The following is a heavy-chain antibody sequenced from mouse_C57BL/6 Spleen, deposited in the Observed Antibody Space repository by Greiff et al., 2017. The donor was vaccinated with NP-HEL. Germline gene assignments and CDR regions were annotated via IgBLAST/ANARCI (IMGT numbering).Heavy chain of an antibody. J-gene: IGHJ4*01. CDR1: GYAFTNYL. Sequence: QVQLQQSGAELVRPGTSVKVSCKASGYAFTNYLIEWVKQRPGQGLEWIGVINPGSGGTNYNEKFKGKATLTADKSSSTAYMQHSSLTSEDSAVYVCARRDGYGGDAMDYWGQGTSVTVSS. CDR2: INPGSGGT. CDR3: ARRDGYGGDAMDY. D-gene: IGHD2-2*01. V-gene: IGHV1-54*01.